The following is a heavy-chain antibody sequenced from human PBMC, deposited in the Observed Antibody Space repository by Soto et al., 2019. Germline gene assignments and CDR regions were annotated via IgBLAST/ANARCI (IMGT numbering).Heavy chain of an antibody. Sequence: ASVKVSCKSSGFTFTSYAIHWLRQAPGQRPQWMGWINGGSGNTKYSQDFQGRVTFTRDTFATTAYFEPSSLRSEETAVYYCARVPPWGNSAGDYYIQHYDSWGQGTPVTVSS. V-gene: IGHV1-3*01. CDR3: ARVPPWGNSAGDYYIQHYDS. J-gene: IGHJ4*02. CDR1: GFTFTSYA. CDR2: INGGSGNT. D-gene: IGHD3-10*01.